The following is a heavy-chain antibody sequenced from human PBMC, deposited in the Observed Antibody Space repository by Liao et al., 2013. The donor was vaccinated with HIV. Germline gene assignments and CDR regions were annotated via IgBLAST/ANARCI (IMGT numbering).Heavy chain of an antibody. J-gene: IGHJ2*01. Sequence: QVQLQESGSGLVKPSQTLSLTCAVSGASIIYGGYSWSWIRQTPGKGLEWIGYIYHSGSTYYNPSLKSRVTMSGDGSKNQFSLKLNSVTAADTAVYYCARENEQWLLSPYLRYFDLWGRGTLVTVSS. CDR3: ARENEQWLLSPYLRYFDL. CDR2: IYHSGST. D-gene: IGHD6-19*01. CDR1: GASIIYGGYS. V-gene: IGHV4-30-2*01.